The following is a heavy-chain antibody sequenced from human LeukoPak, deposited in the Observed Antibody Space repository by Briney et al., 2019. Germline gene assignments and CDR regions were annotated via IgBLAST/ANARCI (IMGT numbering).Heavy chain of an antibody. CDR2: IYYSGSP. CDR1: GGSISSYY. V-gene: IGHV4-59*01. CDR3: ARGLYYDILTGYYTYYFDY. Sequence: NPSETLSLTCTVSGGSISSYYWSWIRQPPGKGLEWIGYIYYSGSPNYNPSLKSRVTISVDTSKNQFSLKLSSVTAADTAVYYCARGLYYDILTGYYTYYFDYWGQGTLVTVSS. J-gene: IGHJ4*02. D-gene: IGHD3-9*01.